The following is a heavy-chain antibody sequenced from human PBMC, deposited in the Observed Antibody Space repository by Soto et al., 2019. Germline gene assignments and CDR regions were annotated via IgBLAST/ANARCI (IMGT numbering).Heavy chain of an antibody. CDR2: IVPMLGTP. J-gene: IGHJ6*02. Sequence: QVQLVQSGAEVKEPGSSVRVSCKASGGTFDNFIMNWVRQTPGQGLEWMGGIVPMLGTPTYAEKFKGRVTISATGSTSTMYMEGTSMRSEDTAIYYCARNGTYSSALSQYSGMDVWGQGTTVTFSS. CDR3: ARNGTYSSALSQYSGMDV. V-gene: IGHV1-69*01. CDR1: GGTFDNFI. D-gene: IGHD1-26*01.